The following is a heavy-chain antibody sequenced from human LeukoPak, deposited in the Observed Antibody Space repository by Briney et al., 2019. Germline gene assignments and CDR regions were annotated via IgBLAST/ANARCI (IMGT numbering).Heavy chain of an antibody. V-gene: IGHV3-23*01. CDR2: ITGSGDTT. J-gene: IGHJ4*02. CDR3: ASLGELSPCFDC. Sequence: GGSLRLSCAASGFTFTSYAMSWVRQAPGKGLEWVSAITGSGDTTYYAASVKGRFTISRDNSKNTLYLQMNSPRAEDTAVYYCASLGELSPCFDCWGQGTLVTVSS. D-gene: IGHD3-16*02. CDR1: GFTFTSYA.